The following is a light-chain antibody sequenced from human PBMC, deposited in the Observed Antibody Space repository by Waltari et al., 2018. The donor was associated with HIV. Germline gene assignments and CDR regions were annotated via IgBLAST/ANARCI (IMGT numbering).Light chain of an antibody. J-gene: IGLJ3*02. CDR3: SSYTSSSTLEV. V-gene: IGLV2-14*03. CDR2: DVS. CDR1: SSDVGGYNY. Sequence: QSAQTQPASVSGSPGQSITISCTGTSSDVGGYNYVSWYQQHPGKAPKLMIYDVSNRPSGVSNRSSGSKSGNTASLTISGLQAEDEADYYCSSYTSSSTLEVFGGGTKLTVL.